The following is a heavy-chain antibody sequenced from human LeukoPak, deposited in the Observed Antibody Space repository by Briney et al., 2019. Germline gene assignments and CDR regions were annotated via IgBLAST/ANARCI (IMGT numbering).Heavy chain of an antibody. Sequence: GGSLRLSCAASGFTFDDYAMHWVRQAPGKGLEWVSGISWNSGSIGYADSVKGRFTISRNNAKNSLYLQMNSLRAEDTAVYYCARDASIDSWGQGTLVTVSS. CDR2: ISWNSGSI. J-gene: IGHJ5*02. V-gene: IGHV3-9*01. CDR3: ARDASIDS. CDR1: GFTFDDYA.